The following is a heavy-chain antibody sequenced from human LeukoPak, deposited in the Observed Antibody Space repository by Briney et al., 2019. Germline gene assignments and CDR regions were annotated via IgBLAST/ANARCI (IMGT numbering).Heavy chain of an antibody. D-gene: IGHD3-16*01. J-gene: IGHJ4*02. CDR2: IDPSDSYT. CDR1: GYSFTSYW. V-gene: IGHV5-10-1*01. CDR3: ARQATGDPLDGAIDY. Sequence: GESLRISCKGSGYSFTSYWISWVRQMPGKGLEWMGRIDPSDSYTNYSPSFQGHVTISADKSISTAYLQWSSLKASDTAMYYCARQATGDPLDGAIDYWGQGTLVTVSS.